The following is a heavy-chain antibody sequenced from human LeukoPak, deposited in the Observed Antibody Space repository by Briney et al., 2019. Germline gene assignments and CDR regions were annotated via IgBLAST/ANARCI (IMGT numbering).Heavy chain of an antibody. J-gene: IGHJ4*02. CDR1: GFTFDDYA. V-gene: IGHV3-9*01. CDR2: ISWNSGSI. CDR3: AKDITFDYGSGSPDY. D-gene: IGHD3-10*01. Sequence: GGTLRLSCAASGFTFDDYAMHWVRQAPGKGLEWVSGISWNSGSICYADSVKGRFTISRDNAKNSLYLQMNSLRAEDTALYYCAKDITFDYGSGSPDYWGQGTLVTVSS.